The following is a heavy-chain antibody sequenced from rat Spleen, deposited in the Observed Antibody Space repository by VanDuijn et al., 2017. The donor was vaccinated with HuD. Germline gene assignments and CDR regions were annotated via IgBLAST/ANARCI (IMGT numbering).Heavy chain of an antibody. CDR1: AYSITSSYR. D-gene: IGHD1-10*01. CDR3: ARDNNYKAY. V-gene: IGHV3-3*01. CDR2: INSEGST. Sequence: EVQLQESGPGLVKPSQSLSLTCSVTAYSITSSYRWNWIRKFPGNKLEWMGYINSEGSTNYNPSLKSRISITRDTAKNQFFLQVKSVTTEDTATYYCARDNNYKAYWGQGVMVTVSS. J-gene: IGHJ2*01.